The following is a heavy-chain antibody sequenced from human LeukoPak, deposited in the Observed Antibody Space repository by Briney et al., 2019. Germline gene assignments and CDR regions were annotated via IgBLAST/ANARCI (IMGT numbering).Heavy chain of an antibody. Sequence: GGSLRLSCAASGFTFSSYGMHWVRQAPGKGLAWVAFIRYDGSNKYYADSVKGRFTISRDNSKKTLYLQMNSLRAEDTAVYYCAKDRGGSYGDDAFDIWGQGTMVTVSS. V-gene: IGHV3-30*02. D-gene: IGHD1-26*01. CDR2: IRYDGSNK. CDR1: GFTFSSYG. CDR3: AKDRGGSYGDDAFDI. J-gene: IGHJ3*02.